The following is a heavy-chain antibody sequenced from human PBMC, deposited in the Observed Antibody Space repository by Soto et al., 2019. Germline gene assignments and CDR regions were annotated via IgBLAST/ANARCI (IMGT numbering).Heavy chain of an antibody. CDR1: GFSLSTSGAA. Sequence: QINLIESGPTLVKPTQTLTLTCTFSGFSLSTSGAAVGWVRQPPGRALEWLALIYCDGDKRYNASLGNRLTITKDTSMNQVVLTLTNVDPADTATYYCAHRATMTIFGLIIDTGIWFDPWGQGTRVIVSS. CDR2: IYCDGDK. CDR3: AHRATMTIFGLIIDTGIWFDP. V-gene: IGHV2-5*02. D-gene: IGHD3-3*01. J-gene: IGHJ5*02.